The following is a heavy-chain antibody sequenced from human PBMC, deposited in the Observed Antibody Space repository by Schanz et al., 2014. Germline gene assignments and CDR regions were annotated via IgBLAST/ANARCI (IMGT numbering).Heavy chain of an antibody. CDR3: AKYRGYYRVSGSYRELEY. CDR1: GFTFSTHA. D-gene: IGHD3-10*01. Sequence: EMQLLESGGGLIQPGGSLRLSCAASGFTFSTHAMSWVRQAPGKGLEWVSSISGRDGSTYYADSVRGRFTISRDNSKNTLYLQMNSLRPEDTAVYYCAKYRGYYRVSGSYRELEYWGQGTLVTVSS. CDR2: ISGRDGST. V-gene: IGHV3-23*01. J-gene: IGHJ4*02.